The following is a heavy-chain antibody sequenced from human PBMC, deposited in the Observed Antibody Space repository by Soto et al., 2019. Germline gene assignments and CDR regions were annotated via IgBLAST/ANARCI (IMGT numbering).Heavy chain of an antibody. CDR3: ARGLKYYYDSSGYYYWALGHAFDI. Sequence: ASVKVSCKASGYTFTSYGISWVRQAPGQGLEWMGWISAYNGNTNYAQKLQGRVTMTTDTTTSTAYMELRSLRSDDTAVYYCARGLKYYYDSSGYYYWALGHAFDIWGQGTMVTVSS. V-gene: IGHV1-18*01. CDR1: GYTFTSYG. J-gene: IGHJ3*02. D-gene: IGHD3-22*01. CDR2: ISAYNGNT.